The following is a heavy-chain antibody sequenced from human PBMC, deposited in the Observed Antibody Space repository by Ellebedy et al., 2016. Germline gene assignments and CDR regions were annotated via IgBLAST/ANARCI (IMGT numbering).Heavy chain of an antibody. Sequence: SETLSLTCTVSGGSISSYYWSWIRQPPGKGLEWIGYIYYSGSTNYNPSLKSRVTISVDTSKNQFSLKLSSMTAADTAVYYCARRSYDSSGYYAGYAFDIWGQGTMVTVSS. V-gene: IGHV4-59*08. CDR2: IYYSGST. CDR3: ARRSYDSSGYYAGYAFDI. D-gene: IGHD3-22*01. CDR1: GGSISSYY. J-gene: IGHJ3*02.